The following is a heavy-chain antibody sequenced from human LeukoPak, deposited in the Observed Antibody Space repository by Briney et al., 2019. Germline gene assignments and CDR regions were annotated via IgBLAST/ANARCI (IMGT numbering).Heavy chain of an antibody. D-gene: IGHD3-10*01. Sequence: PGGSLRLSCAASGFTFSSYGMHWVRQAPGKGLEWVAFIRYDGSNKYYADSVKGRFTISRDNSKNTLYLQMNSLRAEDTAVYYCARTIGYGSGNDQAGGWGPGTLVSVSS. V-gene: IGHV3-30*02. J-gene: IGHJ4*02. CDR1: GFTFSSYG. CDR3: ARTIGYGSGNDQAGG. CDR2: IRYDGSNK.